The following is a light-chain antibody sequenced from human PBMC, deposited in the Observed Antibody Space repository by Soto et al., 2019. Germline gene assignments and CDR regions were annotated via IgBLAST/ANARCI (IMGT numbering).Light chain of an antibody. CDR2: DAS. CDR3: QQYNSYSTT. Sequence: DIQMTQSPSTLSASVGDIVTITCRASQTITRWLAWYQQKPGKAPKVLIYDASSLESWVPSRYSGRGSGTAVARTISSLQPEESSTYYCQQYNSYSTTFGQGTKVEIK. J-gene: IGKJ1*01. V-gene: IGKV1-5*01. CDR1: QTITRW.